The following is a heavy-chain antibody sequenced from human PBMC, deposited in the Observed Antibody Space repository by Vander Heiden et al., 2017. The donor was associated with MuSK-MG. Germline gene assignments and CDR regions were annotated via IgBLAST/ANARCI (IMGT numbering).Heavy chain of an antibody. D-gene: IGHD3-9*01. V-gene: IGHV3-33*01. J-gene: IGHJ3*02. CDR3: ARGAPRARYDAFDI. CDR1: GFTFKRFR. CDR2: IWYDESNK. Sequence: QVQLVESGGGVVQPGRSLRLPCAASGFTFKRFRMAWGRRAPGKGLEWLSVIWYDESNKYYADSVKGRFTISRDNSKNTLYLKMNSLRAEDTAVYYCARGAPRARYDAFDIWGQGTMVTVSS.